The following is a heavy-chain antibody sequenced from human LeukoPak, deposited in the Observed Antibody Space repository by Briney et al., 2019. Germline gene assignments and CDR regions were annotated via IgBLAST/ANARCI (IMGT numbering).Heavy chain of an antibody. V-gene: IGHV4-59*12. CDR1: GGSISSYY. J-gene: IGHJ4*02. D-gene: IGHD1-14*01. Sequence: SETLSLTCTVSGGSISSYYWSWIRQPPGKGLEWIGYIYYSGSTNYNPSLKSRVTISVDTSKNQFSLKLSSVTAADTAVYYCARKPTAQTFDYWGQGTLVTVSS. CDR2: IYYSGST. CDR3: ARKPTAQTFDY.